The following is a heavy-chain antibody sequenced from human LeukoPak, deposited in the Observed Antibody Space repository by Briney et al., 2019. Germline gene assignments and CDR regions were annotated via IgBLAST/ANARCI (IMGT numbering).Heavy chain of an antibody. CDR3: AKGDPSGYAYYYGMDV. CDR2: ISYDGSNK. J-gene: IGHJ6*04. CDR1: GFTFSSYG. V-gene: IGHV3-30*18. Sequence: GRSLRLSCAASGFTFSSYGMHWVRQAPGKGLERAAVISYDGSNKYYADSVKGRFTISRDNSKNTLYLQMNSLRAEDTAVYYCAKGDPSGYAYYYGMDVWGKGTTVTVSS. D-gene: IGHD5-12*01.